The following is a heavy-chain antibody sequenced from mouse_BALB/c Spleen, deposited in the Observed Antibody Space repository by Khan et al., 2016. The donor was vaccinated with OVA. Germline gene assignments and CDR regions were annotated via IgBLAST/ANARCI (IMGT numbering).Heavy chain of an antibody. CDR2: ISSYGDYT. V-gene: IGHV5-9-3*01. Sequence: EVELVESGGGLVKPGGSLKLSCAASGFTFSTYAMSWVRQSPAKRLEWVATISSYGDYTYYPDNVTGRFTITRDNAKNTLYLQMSSLRSEDTAMYYCARSPYGNFAYWGQGTLVTVSA. J-gene: IGHJ3*01. D-gene: IGHD2-1*01. CDR3: ARSPYGNFAY. CDR1: GFTFSTYA.